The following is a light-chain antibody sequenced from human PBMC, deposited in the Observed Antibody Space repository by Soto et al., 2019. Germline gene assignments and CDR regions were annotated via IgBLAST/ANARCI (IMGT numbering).Light chain of an antibody. CDR1: NFNIGAGYE. CDR3: QSYDNSLSGLA. J-gene: IGLJ2*01. CDR2: GNI. Sequence: QAVLTQPPSVSGAPGQRVTISCTGTNFNIGAGYEVHWYQHLPGTAPKLIIYGNINRPSGVPDRISASNSGTSASLAITGLQAEDEADYYCQSYDNSLSGLAFGGGTKLTVL. V-gene: IGLV1-40*01.